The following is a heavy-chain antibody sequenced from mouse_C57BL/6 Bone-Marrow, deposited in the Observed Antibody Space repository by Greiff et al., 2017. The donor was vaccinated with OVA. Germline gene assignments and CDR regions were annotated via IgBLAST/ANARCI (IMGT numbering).Heavy chain of an antibody. Sequence: DVKLVESGGDLVKPGGSLKLSCAASGFTFSSSGMSWVRQTPDKRLEWVATISSGGSYTYYPDSVKGRFTISRDNAKNTLYLQMSSRKSEDTAMDYCARPLLLRFLFAYWGQGTLVTVSA. CDR2: ISSGGSYT. D-gene: IGHD1-1*01. J-gene: IGHJ3*01. CDR3: ARPLLLRFLFAY. V-gene: IGHV5-6*02. CDR1: GFTFSSSG.